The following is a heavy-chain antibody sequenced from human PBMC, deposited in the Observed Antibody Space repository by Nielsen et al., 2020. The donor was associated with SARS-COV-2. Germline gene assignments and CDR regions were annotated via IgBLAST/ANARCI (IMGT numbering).Heavy chain of an antibody. CDR2: ISAYNGNT. D-gene: IGHD6-19*01. Sequence: ASVKVSCKASGYTFTSYGISWVRQAPGQGLEWMGWISAYNGNTNYAQKLQGRVTMTTDTSTSTAYMELRSLRSDDTAVYYCARVLGSAVAGHYFDYWGQGTLVTVSS. V-gene: IGHV1-18*01. CDR1: GYTFTSYG. J-gene: IGHJ4*02. CDR3: ARVLGSAVAGHYFDY.